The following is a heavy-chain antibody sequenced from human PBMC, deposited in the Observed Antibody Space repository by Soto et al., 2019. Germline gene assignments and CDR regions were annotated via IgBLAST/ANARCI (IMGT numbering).Heavy chain of an antibody. J-gene: IGHJ5*02. CDR2: IRGTAT. Sequence: EVQLLESGGTLVQPGESLRLSCEVSGFSFSSFAMNWVRQAPGGGLEWVSSIRGTATSYADSVKGRLTISRDNSKNTVYLQMNTLRGERTSVYYCANGGVLMKASGGWCNWFDPWGQGTLVIVSS. CDR3: ANGGVLMKASGGWCNWFDP. V-gene: IGHV3-23*01. D-gene: IGHD2-21*01. CDR1: GFSFSSFA.